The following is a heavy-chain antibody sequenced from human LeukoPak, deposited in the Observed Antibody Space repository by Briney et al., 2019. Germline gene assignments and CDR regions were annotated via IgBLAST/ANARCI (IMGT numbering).Heavy chain of an antibody. CDR1: GYSISSGYY. J-gene: IGHJ4*02. Sequence: PSETLSLTCTVSGYSISSGYYWGWIRQPPGKGLEWIGSIYHSGSTYYNPSLKSRVTISVDTSKNQFSLKLSSVTAADTAVYYCAGGGSIGAFDYWGQGTLVTVSS. D-gene: IGHD5-12*01. CDR2: IYHSGST. CDR3: AGGGSIGAFDY. V-gene: IGHV4-38-2*02.